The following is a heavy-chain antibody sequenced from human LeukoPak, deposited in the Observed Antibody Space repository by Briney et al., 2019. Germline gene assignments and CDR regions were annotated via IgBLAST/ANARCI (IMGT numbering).Heavy chain of an antibody. Sequence: GRSLRLSCAASGFTFSSYGMHWVRQAPGKGLEWVAVIWYDGSNKYYADSVKGRFTISRDNSKNTLYLQMNSLRAEDTAVYYCARDRYCSSTSCSREAWFDPWGQGTLVTVSS. D-gene: IGHD2-2*01. CDR2: IWYDGSNK. V-gene: IGHV3-33*08. J-gene: IGHJ5*02. CDR3: ARDRYCSSTSCSREAWFDP. CDR1: GFTFSSYG.